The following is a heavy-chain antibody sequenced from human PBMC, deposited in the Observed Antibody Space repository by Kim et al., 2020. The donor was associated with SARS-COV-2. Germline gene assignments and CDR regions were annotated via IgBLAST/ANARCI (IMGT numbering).Heavy chain of an antibody. D-gene: IGHD3-10*01. V-gene: IGHV1-69*13. CDR1: GGTFSSYA. J-gene: IGHJ2*01. CDR3: ARPFRGVTYWYFDL. CDR2: IIPIFGTA. Sequence: SVKVSCKASGGTFSSYAISWVRQAPGQGLEWMGGIIPIFGTANYAQKFQGRVTITEDESTSTAYMELSSLRSEDTAVYYCARPFRGVTYWYFDLWGRGTLVTVSS.